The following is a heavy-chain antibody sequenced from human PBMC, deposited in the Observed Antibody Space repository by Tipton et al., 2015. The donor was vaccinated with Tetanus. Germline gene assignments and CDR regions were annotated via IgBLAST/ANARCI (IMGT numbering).Heavy chain of an antibody. V-gene: IGHV3-33*06. CDR1: GFTFRSYG. CDR3: AKSDRVTRTSWYFHD. Sequence: SLRLSCAASGFTFRSYGMHWVRQAPGKGLEWVALIWYDGSNKNYADSVKGRFTISRDNSKNTLYLQMNSLSAEDTAVYYCAKSDRVTRTSWYFHDWGQGTLVTVSS. CDR2: IWYDGSNK. D-gene: IGHD2-2*01. J-gene: IGHJ4*02.